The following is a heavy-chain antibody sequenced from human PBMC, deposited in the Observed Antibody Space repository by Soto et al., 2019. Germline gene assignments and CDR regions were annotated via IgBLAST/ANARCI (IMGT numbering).Heavy chain of an antibody. V-gene: IGHV1-69*01. J-gene: IGHJ4*02. CDR1: GGDFNNYV. Sequence: QVQLVQSGAEVKKPGSSVKVSCKVSGGDFNNYVITWVRQAPGQGLEWMGGIIPFYGSTNYAQNFQGRITITADGSTSTAYMELSSLMSDDTAVYYCAKEKTAYGGLVYYWGQGTLVTVSS. CDR2: IIPFYGST. D-gene: IGHD4-17*01. CDR3: AKEKTAYGGLVYY.